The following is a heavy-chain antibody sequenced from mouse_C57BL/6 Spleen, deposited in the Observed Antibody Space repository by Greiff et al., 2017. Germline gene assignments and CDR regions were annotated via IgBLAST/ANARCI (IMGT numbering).Heavy chain of an antibody. J-gene: IGHJ1*03. D-gene: IGHD2-4*01. CDR2: IDPANGNT. V-gene: IGHV14-3*01. Sequence: ESVAELVRPGASVKLSCTASGFNIKNTYMHWVKQRPEQGLEWIGRIDPANGNTKYAPKFQGKATITADTSSNTAYLQRSSLTSEDTAIYYCARSVYYDYDYWYFDVWGTGTTVTVSS. CDR1: GFNIKNTY. CDR3: ARSVYYDYDYWYFDV.